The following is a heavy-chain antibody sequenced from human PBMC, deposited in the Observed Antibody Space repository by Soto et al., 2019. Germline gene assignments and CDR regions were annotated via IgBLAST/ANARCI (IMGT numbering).Heavy chain of an antibody. Sequence: QLQLQESGPRLVRPSETLSLTCTVSGASGNTDNYWGWVRETPGKGLERIGGVHYTGSTYYSSTLKSRVTISMDTSKNQLSLNLRSVTAADTAMYYCVKHELWLVRLTWGQGTLVTVSS. CDR1: GASGNTDNY. J-gene: IGHJ5*02. CDR3: VKHELWLVRLT. D-gene: IGHD6-19*01. CDR2: VHYTGST. V-gene: IGHV4-39*01.